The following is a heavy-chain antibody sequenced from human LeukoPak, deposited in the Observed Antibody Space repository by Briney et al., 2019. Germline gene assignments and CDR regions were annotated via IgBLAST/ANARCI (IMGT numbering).Heavy chain of an antibody. D-gene: IGHD2-2*01. V-gene: IGHV1-2*06. Sequence: ATLKVSCKASGGTFSSYAISWVRQAPGQGLEWMGRINPYSGGTNYAQKYQGRVTMSRDTSISTASMELIRLRSDDTAVYYCARDIVVVPAAGGYYYYYYMGVWGKGTTVTVS. CDR1: GGTFSSYA. CDR3: ARDIVVVPAAGGYYYYYYMGV. J-gene: IGHJ6*03. CDR2: INPYSGGT.